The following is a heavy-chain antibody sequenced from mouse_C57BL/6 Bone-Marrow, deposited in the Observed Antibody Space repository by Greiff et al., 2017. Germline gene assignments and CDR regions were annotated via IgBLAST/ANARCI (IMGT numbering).Heavy chain of an antibody. J-gene: IGHJ3*01. Sequence: QVQLQQPGAELVMPGASVKLSCKASGYTFTSYWMHWVKQRPGQGLEWIGEIDPSDSYTNYNQKFKGKSTLTVDKSSSTAYMQLSSLTSEDSAVYYCAGEDIYYDYGFAYWGQGTLVTVSA. CDR3: AGEDIYYDYGFAY. V-gene: IGHV1-69*01. CDR1: GYTFTSYW. D-gene: IGHD2-4*01. CDR2: IDPSDSYT.